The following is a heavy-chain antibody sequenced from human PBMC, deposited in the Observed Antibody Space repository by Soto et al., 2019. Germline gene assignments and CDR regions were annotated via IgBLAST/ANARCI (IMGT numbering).Heavy chain of an antibody. D-gene: IGHD2-21*01. CDR3: AGVASFRGIDV. V-gene: IGHV6-1*01. J-gene: IGHJ6*02. CDR1: GNSVSSNSAA. Sequence: SQTLSLTCVISGNSVSSNSAAWIWIRQSPSRGLEWLGRTYYRSKWYNDYAVSVKSRITINPDTSKNQFSLHLDSVIPEDTAVYYCAGVASFRGIDVWGQGTPVTVS. CDR2: TYYRSKWYN.